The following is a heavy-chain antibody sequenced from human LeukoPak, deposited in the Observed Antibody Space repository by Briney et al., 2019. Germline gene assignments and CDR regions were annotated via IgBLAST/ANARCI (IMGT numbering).Heavy chain of an antibody. CDR1: GFTFSSYG. J-gene: IGHJ6*03. CDR3: AKAIRVDIVATIFKPREYYYYYMDV. CDR2: ISYDGSNK. V-gene: IGHV3-30*18. Sequence: GGSLRLSCAASGFTFSSYGMHWVRQAPGKGVEWVAVISYDGSNKYYADSVKGRFTISRDNSKNTLYLQMNSLTAEDTAVYYCAKAIRVDIVATIFKPREYYYYYMDVWGKGTTVTVSS. D-gene: IGHD5-12*01.